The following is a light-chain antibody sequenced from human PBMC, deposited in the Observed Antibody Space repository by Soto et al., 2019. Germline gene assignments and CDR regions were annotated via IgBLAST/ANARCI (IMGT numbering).Light chain of an antibody. CDR3: QHYYDWPRT. CDR1: QSVSNH. V-gene: IGKV3D-15*01. J-gene: IGKJ1*01. Sequence: EVVMTQSPATLSVSPGEGATLSCRASQSVSNHLAWYQQRPGQAPRLLIYGASTRATGIPARFSGSGSGTEFTLTISSLQSEDSALYYCQHYYDWPRTFGQGTKVEIK. CDR2: GAS.